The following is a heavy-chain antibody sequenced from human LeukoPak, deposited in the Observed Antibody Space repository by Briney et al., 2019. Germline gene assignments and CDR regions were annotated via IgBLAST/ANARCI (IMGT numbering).Heavy chain of an antibody. CDR1: GYTFTSYG. CDR3: ARVDTIFGVVIIGAHYWYFDL. Sequence: APVKVSCKASGYTFTSYGISWARQAPGQGLEWMGWISAYNGNTNYAQKLQGRVTMTTDTSTSTAYMELRSLRSDDTAVYYCARVDTIFGVVIIGAHYWYFDLWGRGTLVTVSS. D-gene: IGHD3-3*01. J-gene: IGHJ2*01. CDR2: ISAYNGNT. V-gene: IGHV1-18*01.